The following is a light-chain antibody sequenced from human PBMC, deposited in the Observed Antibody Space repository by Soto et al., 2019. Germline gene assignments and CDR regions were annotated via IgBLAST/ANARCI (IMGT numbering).Light chain of an antibody. V-gene: IGLV2-14*03. Sequence: SALTQPASVSGSPGQSITISYNGTSSDVGGYEYVSWYQQHPGKAPKRIIYDVSDRPSGVSNRFSGSKSGNTASLAISGLQAEDEADYYCSSYTTSSPLGVFGTGTKVTVL. CDR3: SSYTTSSPLGV. CDR1: SSDVGGYEY. J-gene: IGLJ1*01. CDR2: DVS.